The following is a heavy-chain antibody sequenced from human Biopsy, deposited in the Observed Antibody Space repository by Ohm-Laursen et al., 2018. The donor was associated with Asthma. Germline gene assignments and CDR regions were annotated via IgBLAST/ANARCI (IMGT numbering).Heavy chain of an antibody. V-gene: IGHV3-53*03. CDR1: GLTVSTNG. J-gene: IGHJ6*02. CDR3: ARVLEDSDWGPFYFFGLDV. CDR2: IYSGGGT. D-gene: IGHD7-27*01. Sequence: GSLRLSCTASGLTVSTNGMSWVRQPPGKGLEWVSVIYSGGGTYYADSVQGRVTISRDNSKNTLSLQMNSLRAEDTGIYFCARVLEDSDWGPFYFFGLDVWGQGTPVTVSS.